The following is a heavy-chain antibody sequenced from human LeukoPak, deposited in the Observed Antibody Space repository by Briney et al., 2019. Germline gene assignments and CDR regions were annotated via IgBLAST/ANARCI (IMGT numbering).Heavy chain of an antibody. Sequence: GGSLRLSCAASGFTFSSYAVSWVRQPPGKGLEWVSSISGSGGSTYSADSVKGRFTISRDNSKNTLYLQMNSLRAEDTALYYCAKDRSCTNDICHGDFDYWGQGTLVTVSS. J-gene: IGHJ4*02. CDR1: GFTFSSYA. D-gene: IGHD2-8*01. V-gene: IGHV3-23*01. CDR2: ISGSGGST. CDR3: AKDRSCTNDICHGDFDY.